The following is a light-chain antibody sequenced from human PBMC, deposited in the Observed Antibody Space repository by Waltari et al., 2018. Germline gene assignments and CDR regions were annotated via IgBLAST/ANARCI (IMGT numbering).Light chain of an antibody. Sequence: QSVLTQPPSASGTPGQGVTISCSGSSSDIGSHYVYWYQQLPGAAPKLLIYRNTRRPSAVPDRFSASKSGTSASLAIGGLRSEDEGDYFCATWHDSLVLFGQGTKLTVL. V-gene: IGLV1-47*01. J-gene: IGLJ2*01. CDR2: RNT. CDR3: ATWHDSLVL. CDR1: SSDIGSHY.